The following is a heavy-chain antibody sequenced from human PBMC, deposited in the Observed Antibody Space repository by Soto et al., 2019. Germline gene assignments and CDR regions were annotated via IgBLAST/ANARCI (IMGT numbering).Heavy chain of an antibody. CDR1: GGSINSNTYY. CDR3: ARQGESVAARFDS. CDR2: FYYTGST. D-gene: IGHD6-13*01. J-gene: IGHJ4*02. Sequence: QLQLQESGPGLVKPSETLSLTCTVSGGSINSNTYYWGWIRQPPGEGLEWIGSFYYTGSTYYNPALKGRVTRAEDTSKNQFSLKLFSVTAADTAVYYCARQGESVAARFDSWGQGTLVTVSS. V-gene: IGHV4-39*01.